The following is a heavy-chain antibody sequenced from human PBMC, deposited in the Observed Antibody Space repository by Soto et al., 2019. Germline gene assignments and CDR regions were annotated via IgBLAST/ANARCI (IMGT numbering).Heavy chain of an antibody. J-gene: IGHJ6*02. V-gene: IGHV3-30*18. D-gene: IGHD2-21*02. CDR1: GFNFSSDG. CDR3: AKDWDIVVVTAIRYGMDV. CDR2: ISYDGSNK. Sequence: QVQLVESGGGVVQPGRSLRLSCAASGFNFSSDGMHWVRQAPGKGLEWVAVISYDGSNKYYADSVKGRFTISRDNSKNTRYLQMNSLRAEDTAVYYCAKDWDIVVVTAIRYGMDVWGQGTTGTVSS.